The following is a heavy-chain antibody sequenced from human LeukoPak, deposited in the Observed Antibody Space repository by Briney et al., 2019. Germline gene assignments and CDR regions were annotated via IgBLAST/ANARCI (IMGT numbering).Heavy chain of an antibody. Sequence: GGSLRLSCAASGFTVSSNYMSWVRQAPGKGLEWVSVIYSGGGTYYADSVKGRVTMSRDISKNELYLQMTSLRAEDTAVYYCASGYSGSYAYWGQGTLVTVSS. V-gene: IGHV3-53*01. CDR1: GFTVSSNY. J-gene: IGHJ4*02. CDR2: IYSGGGT. D-gene: IGHD1-26*01. CDR3: ASGYSGSYAY.